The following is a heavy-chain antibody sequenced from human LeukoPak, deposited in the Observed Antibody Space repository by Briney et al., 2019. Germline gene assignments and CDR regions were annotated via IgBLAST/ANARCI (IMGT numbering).Heavy chain of an antibody. V-gene: IGHV4-31*03. CDR1: GGSISSGGYY. CDR3: ARIRYFDWPPGGSGAFDI. D-gene: IGHD3-9*01. CDR2: IYYSGST. Sequence: PSETLSLTCTVSGGSISSGGYYWSWIRQHPGKGLEWIGYIYYSGSTYYNPSLKSRVTISVDTSKNQFSLKLSSVTAADTAVYYCARIRYFDWPPGGSGAFDIWGQGTMVTVSS. J-gene: IGHJ3*02.